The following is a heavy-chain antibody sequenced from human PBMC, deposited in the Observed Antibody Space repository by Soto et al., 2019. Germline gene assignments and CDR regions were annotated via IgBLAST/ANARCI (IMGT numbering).Heavy chain of an antibody. CDR1: GYTFTSYG. V-gene: IGHV1-18*01. D-gene: IGHD4-4*01. J-gene: IGHJ5*02. CDR2: ISAYNGNT. CDR3: ARDVEISNYVGGNPNWFDP. Sequence: ASVKVSCKASGYTFTSYGISWVRQAPGQGLEWMGWISAYNGNTNYAQKLQGRVTMTTDTSTSTAYMELRSLRSDDTAVYYCARDVEISNYVGGNPNWFDPWGQGTLVTVSS.